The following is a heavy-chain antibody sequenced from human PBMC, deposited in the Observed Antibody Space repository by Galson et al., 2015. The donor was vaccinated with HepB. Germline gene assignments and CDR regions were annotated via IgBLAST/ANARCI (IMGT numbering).Heavy chain of an antibody. CDR1: ESTFSDYY. V-gene: IGHV3-11*01. CDR2: ISLSSTTI. D-gene: IGHD6-25*01. J-gene: IGHJ5*02. Sequence: SLRLSCAASESTFSDYYMSWIRQAPGKGLEWVSYISLSSTTIYYADSVKGRFTTSRDNAKNSLYLQMNGLRVEDTAVYYCARAALGWIDPWGQGTLVTVSS. CDR3: ARAALGWIDP.